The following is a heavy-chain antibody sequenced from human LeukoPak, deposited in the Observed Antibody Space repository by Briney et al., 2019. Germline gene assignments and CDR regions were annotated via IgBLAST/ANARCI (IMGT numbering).Heavy chain of an antibody. CDR1: GFTFSDYY. CDR3: ASGARYCTGGTCTDY. Sequence: PGGSLRLSCAASGFTFSDYYMSWIRQAPGKGLEWVSCISSSSSYTNYADSVKGRFTISRDNDKNSLYLQINSLRAEDTAIYYCASGARYCTGGTCTDYWGQGTLVTVSS. CDR2: ISSSSSYT. V-gene: IGHV3-11*03. D-gene: IGHD2-15*01. J-gene: IGHJ4*02.